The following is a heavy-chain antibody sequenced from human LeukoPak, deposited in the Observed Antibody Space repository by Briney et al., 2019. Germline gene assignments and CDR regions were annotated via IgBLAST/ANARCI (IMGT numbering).Heavy chain of an antibody. CDR3: ARVSDISVAAYFDY. D-gene: IGHD6-19*01. J-gene: IGHJ4*02. CDR2: ISWNSGSI. V-gene: IGHV3-9*01. CDR1: GFTFDDYA. Sequence: GRSLRLSCAASGFTFDDYAMHCVRQAPGKGLEWVSGISWNSGSIGYADSLKGGFTISRDNAKNSLYLQMNSLRAEDTALYYCARVSDISVAAYFDYWGQGTLVTVSS.